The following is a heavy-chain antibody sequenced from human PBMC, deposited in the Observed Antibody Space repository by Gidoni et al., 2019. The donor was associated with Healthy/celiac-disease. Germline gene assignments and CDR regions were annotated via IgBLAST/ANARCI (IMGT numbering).Heavy chain of an antibody. Sequence: QVQLVQSGAEVKKHGSSVKVSCKASGGTFSSYAISWVRQAPGQGLEWMGGIIPIVGTANYAQKFQGRVTITADESTSTAYMELSSLRSEDTAVYYCASFRGYYDSPGSYFDYWGQGTLVTVSS. CDR1: GGTFSSYA. J-gene: IGHJ4*02. CDR3: ASFRGYYDSPGSYFDY. V-gene: IGHV1-69*19. CDR2: IIPIVGTA. D-gene: IGHD3-22*01.